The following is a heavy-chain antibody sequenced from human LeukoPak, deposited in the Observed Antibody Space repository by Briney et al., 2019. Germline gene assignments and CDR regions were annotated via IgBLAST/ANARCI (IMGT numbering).Heavy chain of an antibody. CDR1: GGSISSSDYY. J-gene: IGHJ5*02. CDR2: IYYSGTT. Sequence: SETLSLTCTVSGGSISSSDYYWGWIRQPPGKGLEWIASIYYSGTTHYNPSHQSRVTISVDTSKNQFSLKLSSVTAADTAVYYCAREQQLVPRGFDPWGQGTLVTVSS. D-gene: IGHD6-13*01. CDR3: AREQQLVPRGFDP. V-gene: IGHV4-39*07.